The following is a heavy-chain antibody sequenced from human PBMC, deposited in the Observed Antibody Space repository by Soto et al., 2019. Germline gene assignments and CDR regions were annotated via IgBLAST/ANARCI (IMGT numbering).Heavy chain of an antibody. V-gene: IGHV4-34*01. D-gene: IGHD5-12*01. J-gene: IGHJ4*02. CDR1: GGSFSGYY. CDR2: INHSGST. CDR3: ARGPPSGYDRGVFDY. Sequence: SETLSLTCAVYGGSFSGYYWSWIRQPPGKGLEWIGEINHSGSTNYNPSLKSRVTISVDTSKNQFSLKLSSVTAADTAVYYCARGPPSGYDRGVFDYWGQGTLVTVSS.